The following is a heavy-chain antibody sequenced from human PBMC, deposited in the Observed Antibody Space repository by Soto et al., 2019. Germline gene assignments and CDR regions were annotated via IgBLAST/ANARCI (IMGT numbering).Heavy chain of an antibody. CDR2: ISGSGGST. CDR1: GFTFSSYA. Sequence: VQLLESGGGLVQPGGSLRLSCAASGFTFSSYAMSWVRQAPGKGLEWVSAISGSGGSTYYADSVKGRFTISRDNSKNTLYLQMNSLRAEDTAVYYCASLRFLEWLIDYWGQGTLVTVSS. CDR3: ASLRFLEWLIDY. V-gene: IGHV3-23*01. D-gene: IGHD3-3*01. J-gene: IGHJ4*02.